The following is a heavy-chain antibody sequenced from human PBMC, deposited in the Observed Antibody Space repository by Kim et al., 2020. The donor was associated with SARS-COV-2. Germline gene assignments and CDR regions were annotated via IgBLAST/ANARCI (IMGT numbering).Heavy chain of an antibody. CDR2: ISYDGSNK. V-gene: IGHV3-30-3*01. D-gene: IGHD4-17*01. Sequence: GGSLRLSCAASGFTFSSYAMHWVRQAPGKGLEWVAVISYDGSNKYYADSVKGRFTISRDNSKNTLYLQMNSLRAEDTAVYYCNLRMSDGMDVWGQGTTVT. J-gene: IGHJ6*02. CDR1: GFTFSSYA. CDR3: NLRMSDGMDV.